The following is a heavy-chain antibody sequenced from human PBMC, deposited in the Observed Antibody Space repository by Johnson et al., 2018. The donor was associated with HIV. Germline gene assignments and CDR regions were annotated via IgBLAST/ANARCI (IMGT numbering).Heavy chain of an antibody. CDR3: TRAGQGAYSSSWYGTLGAFDI. V-gene: IGHV3-13*01. D-gene: IGHD6-13*01. CDR2: IGSADDT. Sequence: VQLVESGGGLVQPGGSLRLSCSTSGFNFSTYDMHWVRQPTGKGLEWVSAIGSADDTYYPGSVKGRFTISRENAKKSLYLQMNSLRAGDTAVYYCTRAGQGAYSSSWYGTLGAFDIW. J-gene: IGHJ3*02. CDR1: GFNFSTYD.